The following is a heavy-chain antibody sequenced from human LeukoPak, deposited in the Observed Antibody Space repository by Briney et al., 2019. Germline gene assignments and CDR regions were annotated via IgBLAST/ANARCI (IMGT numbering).Heavy chain of an antibody. CDR1: GYRFSSCW. D-gene: IGHD4-11*01. Sequence: GESLKICCKGSGYRFSSCWIGWVRQMPGKGLEWMGIIYPGDSDTRYSPSFRGQVTISADKSISTAYLQWSSLKVSDTAMYYCARALNYSNYVYWGQGALVTVSS. V-gene: IGHV5-51*01. J-gene: IGHJ4*02. CDR2: IYPGDSDT. CDR3: ARALNYSNYVY.